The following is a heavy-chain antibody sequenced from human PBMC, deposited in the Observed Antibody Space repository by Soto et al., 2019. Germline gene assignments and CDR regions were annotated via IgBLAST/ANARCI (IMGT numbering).Heavy chain of an antibody. Sequence: TSETLSLTCPASGGSITSYYWSWPRQPPGKALEWIGVFYHSGSTNFNPSLKSRVTISVDTSKNQFSLKLSSVTAADTAVYYCARGALRALAVVYYWGQGTLVTVSS. CDR2: FYHSGST. CDR3: ARGALRALAVVYY. V-gene: IGHV4-34*01. CDR1: GGSITSYY. D-gene: IGHD6-19*01. J-gene: IGHJ4*02.